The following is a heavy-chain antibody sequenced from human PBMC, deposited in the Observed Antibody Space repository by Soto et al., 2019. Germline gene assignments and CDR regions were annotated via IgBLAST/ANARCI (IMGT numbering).Heavy chain of an antibody. CDR3: ARDKEEAYDFWSGYSLYYYYYGMDV. J-gene: IGHJ6*02. Sequence: QVQLVQSGAEVRKPGSSVKVSCKASGGTFSRHAISWVRQAPGQGLEWMGGIIPIFGTANHAQKFQGRVTIIADESTSTVYMELSSLRSEDTAMYYCARDKEEAYDFWSGYSLYYYYYGMDVWGQGTTVTVSS. CDR1: GGTFSRHA. D-gene: IGHD3-3*01. CDR2: IIPIFGTA. V-gene: IGHV1-69*01.